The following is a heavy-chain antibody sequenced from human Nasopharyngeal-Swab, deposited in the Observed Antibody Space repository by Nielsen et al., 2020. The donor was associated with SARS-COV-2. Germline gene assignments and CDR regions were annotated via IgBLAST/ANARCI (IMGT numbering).Heavy chain of an antibody. CDR3: AATPPCASQSGCAFDF. J-gene: IGHJ3*01. Sequence: GSLRLSCIVSGDSIWNYYWSWFRQPPGEGLQWIGYSYIRGGTYYSPSLRGRVSISVDTSQNQFSLRLNSVTAADTAVYYCAATPPCASQSGCAFDFWSQGTGVTVSA. CDR2: SYIRGGT. CDR1: GDSIWNYY. D-gene: IGHD3-3*01. V-gene: IGHV4-4*08.